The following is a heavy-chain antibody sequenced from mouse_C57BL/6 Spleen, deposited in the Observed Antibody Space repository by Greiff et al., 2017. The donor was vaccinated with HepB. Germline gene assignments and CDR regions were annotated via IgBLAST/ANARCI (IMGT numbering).Heavy chain of an antibody. CDR2: INPNNGGT. Sequence: EVQLQQSGPELVKPGASVKMSCKASGYTFTDYNMHWVKQSHGKSLEWIGYINPNNGGTSYNQKFKGKATLTVNKSSSTAYMELRSLTSEDSAVYYCASPLITTVVANFDYWGQGTTLTVSS. CDR1: GYTFTDYN. D-gene: IGHD1-1*01. V-gene: IGHV1-22*01. CDR3: ASPLITTVVANFDY. J-gene: IGHJ2*01.